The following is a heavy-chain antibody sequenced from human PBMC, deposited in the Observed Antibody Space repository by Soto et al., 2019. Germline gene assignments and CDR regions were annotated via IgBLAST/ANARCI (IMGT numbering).Heavy chain of an antibody. Sequence: GGSLRLSCAASGFTFSNAWMSWVRQAPGKGLEWVGRIKSKTDGGTTDYAAPVKGRFTISRDDSKNTLYLQMNSLKTEDTAVYYCTTDRVYYDFWSGYYSYHYYGMDVWGQGTTVTVSS. CDR3: TTDRVYYDFWSGYYSYHYYGMDV. V-gene: IGHV3-15*01. J-gene: IGHJ6*02. D-gene: IGHD3-3*01. CDR2: IKSKTDGGTT. CDR1: GFTFSNAW.